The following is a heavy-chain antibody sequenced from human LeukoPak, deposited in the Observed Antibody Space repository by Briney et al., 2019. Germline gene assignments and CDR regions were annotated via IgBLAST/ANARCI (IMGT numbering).Heavy chain of an antibody. CDR1: GGSISSTFYY. CDR3: AKGGRDIVVVPATMARYYFYYMDV. J-gene: IGHJ6*03. D-gene: IGHD2-2*01. Sequence: PSETLSLTCTVSGGSISSTFYYWGWIRQPPGKGLEWVSAISGNGEIIHYADSVKGRFTISRDNSKNTLYLLMSSLRAEDTAVYYCAKGGRDIVVVPATMARYYFYYMDVWGKATTVTVSS. CDR2: ISGNGEII. V-gene: IGHV3-23*01.